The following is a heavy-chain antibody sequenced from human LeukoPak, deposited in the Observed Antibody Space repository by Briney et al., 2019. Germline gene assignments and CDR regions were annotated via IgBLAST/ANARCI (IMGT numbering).Heavy chain of an antibody. CDR2: IYYSGST. CDR3: ARHSSAVGRFDP. D-gene: IGHD2-15*01. Sequence: SETLSLTCAVSGGSTSSYYWSWIRQPPGKGLEWIGYIYYSGSTNYNPSLKSRVTISVDTSKNQFSLKLSSVTAADTAVYYCARHSSAVGRFDPWGQGTLVTVSS. CDR1: GGSTSSYY. J-gene: IGHJ5*02. V-gene: IGHV4-59*08.